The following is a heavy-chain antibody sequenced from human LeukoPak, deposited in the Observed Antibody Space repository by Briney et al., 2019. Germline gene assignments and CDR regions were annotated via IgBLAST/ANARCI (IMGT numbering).Heavy chain of an antibody. Sequence: GGSLRLSCAASGFTFSSYSMNWVRQAPGKGLEWVSSISSSSSYIYYADSVKGRFTISRDNAKNSLYLQMNSLRAEDTAVYYCARDLVVATHYGAFDIWGQGTMVTVSS. CDR2: ISSSSSYI. V-gene: IGHV3-21*01. CDR1: GFTFSSYS. J-gene: IGHJ3*02. D-gene: IGHD5-12*01. CDR3: ARDLVVATHYGAFDI.